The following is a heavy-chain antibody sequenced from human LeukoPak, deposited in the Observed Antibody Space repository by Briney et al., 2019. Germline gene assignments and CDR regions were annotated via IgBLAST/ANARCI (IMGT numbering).Heavy chain of an antibody. J-gene: IGHJ4*02. Sequence: PGGSLRLSCAASGFTFSSYSMNWVRQAPGKGLEWVSSISSSSSYIYYADSVKGRFTISRDNAKNSLNLQMNSLRAEDTAVYYCARGGSQQLVPDYWGQGTLVTVSS. V-gene: IGHV3-21*01. CDR3: ARGGSQQLVPDY. CDR2: ISSSSSYI. CDR1: GFTFSSYS. D-gene: IGHD6-13*01.